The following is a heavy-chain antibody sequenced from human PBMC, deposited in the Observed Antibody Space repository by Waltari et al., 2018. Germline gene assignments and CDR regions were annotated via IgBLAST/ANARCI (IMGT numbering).Heavy chain of an antibody. CDR1: GYSISSGYH. CDR3: VKRGPPDD. V-gene: IGHV4-38-2*02. CDR2: IYYTGST. Sequence: QVQLQESGPGLVKPSETLSLTCSVSGYSISSGYHWAWFRQPPGKGLEWVGAIYYTGSTGYSPYLKSRVTISADTSKNQFSLKVRSVTAADTAVYYCVKRGPPDDWGQGTLVTVSS. J-gene: IGHJ4*02.